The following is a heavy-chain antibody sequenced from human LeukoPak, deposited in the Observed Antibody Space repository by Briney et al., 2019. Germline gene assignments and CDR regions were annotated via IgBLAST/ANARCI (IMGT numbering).Heavy chain of an antibody. CDR2: FSGSGGST. CDR1: GFTFSSYA. D-gene: IGHD3-10*01. J-gene: IGHJ4*02. CDR3: AKDHLYGYYYGSGIDY. Sequence: GGSLRLSCAASGFTFSSYAMSWVRQAPGKGLEWVSSFSGSGGSTYYADSVKGRFTISRDNSKNTLYLQMNSLRAEDTAVYYCAKDHLYGYYYGSGIDYWGQGTLVTVSS. V-gene: IGHV3-23*01.